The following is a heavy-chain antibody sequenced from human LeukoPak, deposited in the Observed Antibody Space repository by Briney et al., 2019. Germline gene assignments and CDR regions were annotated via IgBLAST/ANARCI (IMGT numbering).Heavy chain of an antibody. CDR2: IKQDESEK. CDR3: VRDKIVGASNFDY. CDR1: GFTFSNYW. J-gene: IGHJ4*02. D-gene: IGHD1-26*01. Sequence: GGSLRLSCAVSGFTFSNYWMSWVRQAPGKGLEWVANIKQDESEKYYVDSVKGRFTISRDNARNSPYLQMNSLRAEDTAIYYCVRDKIVGASNFDYWGQGTLVTVSS. V-gene: IGHV3-7*01.